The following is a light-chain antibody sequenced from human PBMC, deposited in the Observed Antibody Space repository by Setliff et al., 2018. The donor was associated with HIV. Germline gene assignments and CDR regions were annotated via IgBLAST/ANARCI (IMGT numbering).Light chain of an antibody. CDR2: DVS. CDR3: TSYTSSDIYV. V-gene: IGLV2-14*03. Sequence: QSALPQPASVSGSPGQSITISCTGTSSDVGTYNYVSWYQQHPGKAPKLMIYDVSKRPSGVSDRFSGSKSGNTASLTISGLQAEDEADYYCTSYTSSDIYVFATGTKV. J-gene: IGLJ1*01. CDR1: SSDVGTYNY.